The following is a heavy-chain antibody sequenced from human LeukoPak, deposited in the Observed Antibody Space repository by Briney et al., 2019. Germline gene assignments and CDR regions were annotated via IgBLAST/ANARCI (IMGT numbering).Heavy chain of an antibody. D-gene: IGHD1-26*01. CDR3: ARDSTELRYFDY. Sequence: ASVKGSCKASGGTFSSYAISWVRQAPGQGLEWMGGIIPIFGTANYAQKFQGRVTITADESTSTAYMELSSLRSEDTAVYYCARDSTELRYFDYWGQGTLVTVSS. V-gene: IGHV1-69*01. J-gene: IGHJ4*02. CDR1: GGTFSSYA. CDR2: IIPIFGTA.